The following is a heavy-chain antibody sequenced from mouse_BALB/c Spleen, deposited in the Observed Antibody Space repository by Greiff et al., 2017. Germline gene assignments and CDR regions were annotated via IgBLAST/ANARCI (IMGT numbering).Heavy chain of an antibody. J-gene: IGHJ4*01. D-gene: IGHD1-1*01. CDR3: ARHFTTVPYYAMDY. Sequence: EVMLVESGGGLVQPGGSLKLSCAASGFTFSSYTMSWVRQTPEKRLEWVAYISNGGGSTYYPDTAKGRFTISRDNAKNTLYLQMSSLKSEDTAMYYCARHFTTVPYYAMDYWGQGTSVTVSS. CDR1: GFTFSSYT. V-gene: IGHV5-12-2*01. CDR2: ISNGGGST.